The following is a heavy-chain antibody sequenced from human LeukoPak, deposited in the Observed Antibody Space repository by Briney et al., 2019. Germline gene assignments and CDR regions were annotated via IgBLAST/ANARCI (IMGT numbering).Heavy chain of an antibody. J-gene: IGHJ5*02. Sequence: ASVKVSCKASGYTFTSYDINWVRQATGQGLEWMGGIIPTFGTANYAQKFQGRVTITTDESTSTAYMELSRLRSDDTAVYYCARESRDYDSSGYYNWFDPWGQGTLVTVSS. D-gene: IGHD3-22*01. V-gene: IGHV1-69*05. CDR2: IIPTFGTA. CDR3: ARESRDYDSSGYYNWFDP. CDR1: GYTFTSYD.